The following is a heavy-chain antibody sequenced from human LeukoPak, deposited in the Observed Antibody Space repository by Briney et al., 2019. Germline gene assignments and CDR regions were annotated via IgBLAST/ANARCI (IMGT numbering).Heavy chain of an antibody. CDR3: ARKAYGGHNRGYFDY. Sequence: GGSLRLSCAASGFTFSSYDMHWVRQATGKGLEWVSAIGTAGDTYYPGSVKGRFTISRENAKNSLYLQMNSLRAGDTAVYYCARKAYGGHNRGYFDYWGQGTLVTVSS. D-gene: IGHD4-23*01. CDR1: GFTFSSYD. V-gene: IGHV3-13*01. CDR2: IGTAGDT. J-gene: IGHJ4*02.